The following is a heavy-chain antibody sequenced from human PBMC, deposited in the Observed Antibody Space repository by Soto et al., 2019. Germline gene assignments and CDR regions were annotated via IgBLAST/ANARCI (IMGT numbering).Heavy chain of an antibody. D-gene: IGHD2-2*01. J-gene: IGHJ4*02. V-gene: IGHV3-21*01. Sequence: PGGSLRLSCAAAGFTFSSYSMNWVRQAPGKGLEWVSSISSRSSYIYYADSVKGRFTISRDNAKNSLYLQMNSLRAEDTAVYYCAREEYCSSISCPGFAYWGQGTLVTVSS. CDR2: ISSRSSYI. CDR1: GFTFSSYS. CDR3: AREEYCSSISCPGFAY.